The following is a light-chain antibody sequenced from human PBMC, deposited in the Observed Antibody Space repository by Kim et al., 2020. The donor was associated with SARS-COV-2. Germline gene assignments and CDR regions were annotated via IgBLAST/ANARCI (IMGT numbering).Light chain of an antibody. CDR2: GKI. J-gene: IGLJ1*01. V-gene: IGLV1-40*01. CDR3: QSYDSNLKGFV. Sequence: QRVTISCTGTSSNIGAGYDVHWYQQIPGAVPKLLIYGKINRPSGVPDRFAGSKSGTSASLAITGLRTEDEAEYYCQSYDSNLKGFVFGSGTKVTVL. CDR1: SSNIGAGYD.